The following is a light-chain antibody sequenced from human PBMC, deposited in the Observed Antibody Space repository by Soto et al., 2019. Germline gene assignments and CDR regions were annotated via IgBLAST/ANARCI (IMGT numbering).Light chain of an antibody. V-gene: IGKV3-20*01. CDR3: QQYGSSRGLT. Sequence: EIVLTQSPGTLSLSPGERGTLSCRASQNLGTLYLAWFQQKSGQAPRLLIYGASSRATGIPDRFSGSGSGTDFTLTISRLEPEDFAVYYCQQYGSSRGLTFGGGTKVDIK. J-gene: IGKJ4*01. CDR2: GAS. CDR1: QNLGTLY.